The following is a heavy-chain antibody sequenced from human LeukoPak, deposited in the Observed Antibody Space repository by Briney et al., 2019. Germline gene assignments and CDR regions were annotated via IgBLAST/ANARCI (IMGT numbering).Heavy chain of an antibody. CDR3: ARGTGDDAFDI. V-gene: IGHV3-30*04. D-gene: IGHD7-27*01. Sequence: GGSLRLSCAAPGFTFSLYTMHWVRQAPGKGLEWVAVISYDGSDKYYADSVKGRFTISRDNSKNTLFLQMNSLRAEDTAVYYCARGTGDDAFDIWGQGTMVTVSS. CDR2: ISYDGSDK. CDR1: GFTFSLYT. J-gene: IGHJ3*02.